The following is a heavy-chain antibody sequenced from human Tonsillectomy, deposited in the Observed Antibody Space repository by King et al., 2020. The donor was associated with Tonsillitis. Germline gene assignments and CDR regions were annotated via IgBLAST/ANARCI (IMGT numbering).Heavy chain of an antibody. D-gene: IGHD1-7*01. CDR1: GFTFSGSA. CDR2: IRSKANSYAT. V-gene: IGHV3-73*02. CDR3: TRHGRITGTTWYFDL. J-gene: IGHJ2*01. Sequence: VQLVESGGGLVQPGGSLKLSCAASGFTFSGSAMHWVRQASGKGLEWVGRIRSKANSYATAYAGSVKGRFTISRDDSKNTAYLQMNSLKTEDTAVYYCTRHGRITGTTWYFDLWGRGTLVTVSS.